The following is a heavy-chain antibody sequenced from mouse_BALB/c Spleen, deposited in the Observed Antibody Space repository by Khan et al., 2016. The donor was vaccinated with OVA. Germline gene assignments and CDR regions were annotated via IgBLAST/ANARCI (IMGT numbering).Heavy chain of an antibody. CDR1: GYTFTSYW. Sequence: QLQQSGAELAKPGASVKMSCKASGYTFTSYWMHWVKQRPGQGLEWIGYINPSTGYTEYNQKFKDKATLTADKSSSTAYMQLSSLTSEDSAVYYCANHGRSSAWFAYWGQGTLVTVSA. J-gene: IGHJ3*01. V-gene: IGHV1-7*01. CDR2: INPSTGYT. D-gene: IGHD1-1*01. CDR3: ANHGRSSAWFAY.